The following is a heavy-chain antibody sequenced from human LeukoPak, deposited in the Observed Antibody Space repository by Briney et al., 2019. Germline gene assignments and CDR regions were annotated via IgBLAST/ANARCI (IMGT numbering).Heavy chain of an antibody. Sequence: GGSLRLSCAASGFTFSSYAMGWVRQAPGKGLEWVSAISGSGGSTYYADSVKGRFTISRDNSKNTLYLQMNSLRAEDTAVYYCAKARIGYSYGYDYWGQGTLVTVSS. CDR2: ISGSGGST. CDR1: GFTFSSYA. J-gene: IGHJ4*02. CDR3: AKARIGYSYGYDY. V-gene: IGHV3-23*01. D-gene: IGHD5-18*01.